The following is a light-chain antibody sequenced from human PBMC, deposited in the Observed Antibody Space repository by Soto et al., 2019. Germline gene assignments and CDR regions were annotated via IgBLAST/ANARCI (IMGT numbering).Light chain of an antibody. CDR3: QQFDGSLWT. CDR1: QSISDT. J-gene: IGKJ1*01. V-gene: IGKV3-15*01. CDR2: GAS. Sequence: EIVMTQSPATLSVSPGGRATLSCRASQSISDTLAWYQQKPGQAPRLLIHGASTRAPGFPARFSGSESGTDFTLTISRLEPEDFAVYCCQQFDGSLWTFGQGTKVDIK.